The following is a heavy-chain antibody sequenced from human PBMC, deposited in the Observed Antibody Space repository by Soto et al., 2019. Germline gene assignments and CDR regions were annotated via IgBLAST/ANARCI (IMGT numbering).Heavy chain of an antibody. CDR3: ARGGSGWYYKGAFDI. CDR1: GGSFSGYY. Sequence: PSETLSLTCAVYGGSFSGYYWSWIRQPPGKGLEWIGEINHSGSANYNPSLKSRVTISVDTSKNQFSLKLSSVTAADTAVYYCARGGSGWYYKGAFDIWGQGTMVTVSS. V-gene: IGHV4-34*01. J-gene: IGHJ3*02. D-gene: IGHD6-19*01. CDR2: INHSGSA.